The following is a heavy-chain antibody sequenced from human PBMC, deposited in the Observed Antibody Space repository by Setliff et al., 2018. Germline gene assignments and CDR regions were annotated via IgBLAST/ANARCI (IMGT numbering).Heavy chain of an antibody. V-gene: IGHV1-3*01. Sequence: ASVKVSCKASGYIFTFYAIHWVRQAPGQRLEWMGWINAGNGNTKYSQKFQGRVTITRDTSASTAYMELSSLTSEDTAVYYCARRPYDSSGYFNYWGQGTLVTVSS. J-gene: IGHJ4*02. CDR2: INAGNGNT. CDR1: GYIFTFYA. CDR3: ARRPYDSSGYFNY. D-gene: IGHD3-22*01.